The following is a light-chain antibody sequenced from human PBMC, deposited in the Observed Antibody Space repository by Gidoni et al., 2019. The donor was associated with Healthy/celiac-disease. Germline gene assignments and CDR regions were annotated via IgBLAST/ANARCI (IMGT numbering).Light chain of an antibody. CDR2: GAS. CDR3: QQYNNWQYT. J-gene: IGKJ2*01. Sequence: EIVMTQSPATLSVSPGERATLSCRASPSVSSNLAWYQQKPGQVPRLLIYGASTRATGIPARFSGSGSGTEFTLTISSLQSEDFAVYYCQQYNNWQYTFGQGTKLEIK. V-gene: IGKV3-15*01. CDR1: PSVSSN.